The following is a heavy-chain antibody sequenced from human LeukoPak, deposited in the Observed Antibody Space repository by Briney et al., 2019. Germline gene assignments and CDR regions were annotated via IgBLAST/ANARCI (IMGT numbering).Heavy chain of an antibody. Sequence: GGSLRLSCAASRFTFSSYWMNWVRQAPGKGLVWVSRIASDGSSTTYADSVKGRFSISRDNAKNTLYLRMNSLRVEDTAVYYCARGRPHGNDYWGQGTLVTVSS. D-gene: IGHD4-23*01. J-gene: IGHJ4*02. V-gene: IGHV3-74*01. CDR3: ARGRPHGNDY. CDR1: RFTFSSYW. CDR2: IASDGSST.